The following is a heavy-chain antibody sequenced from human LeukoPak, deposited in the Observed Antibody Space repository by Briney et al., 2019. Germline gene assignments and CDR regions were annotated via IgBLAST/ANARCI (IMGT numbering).Heavy chain of an antibody. D-gene: IGHD6-19*01. Sequence: ASVKVSCKASGYTFTSYGISWVRQAPGQGLEWMGWISAYNGSTNYAQKLQGRVTMTTDTSTSTAYMELRSLRSDDTAVYYCARGALGVRHIAVEVRIGDWFDPWGQGTLVTVSS. CDR1: GYTFTSYG. J-gene: IGHJ5*02. CDR2: ISAYNGST. CDR3: ARGALGVRHIAVEVRIGDWFDP. V-gene: IGHV1-18*01.